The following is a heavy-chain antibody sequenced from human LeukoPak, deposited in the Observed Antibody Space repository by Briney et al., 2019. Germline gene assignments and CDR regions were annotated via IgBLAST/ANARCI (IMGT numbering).Heavy chain of an antibody. CDR1: GFTFSSYS. V-gene: IGHV3-30*18. Sequence: PGGSLRLSCAASGFTFSSYSMNWVRQAPGKGLEWVAVISYDGSNKYYADSVKGRFTISRDNSKNTLYLQMNSLRAEDTAVYYCAKDSSPRELDYWGQGTLVTVSS. D-gene: IGHD6-19*01. CDR2: ISYDGSNK. J-gene: IGHJ4*02. CDR3: AKDSSPRELDY.